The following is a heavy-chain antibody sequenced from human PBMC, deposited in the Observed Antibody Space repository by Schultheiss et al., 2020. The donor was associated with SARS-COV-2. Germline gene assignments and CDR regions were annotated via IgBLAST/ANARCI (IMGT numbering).Heavy chain of an antibody. J-gene: IGHJ4*02. V-gene: IGHV4-39*07. CDR1: GGSISSSSYY. CDR3: ARDDPYGSIYY. CDR2: IYYSGST. D-gene: IGHD3-10*01. Sequence: SETLSLTCTVSGGSISSSSYYWGWIRQPPGKGLEWIGSIYYSGSTNYNPSLKSRVTISVDTSKNQFSLKLSSVTAADTAVYYCARDDPYGSIYYWGQGTLVTVSS.